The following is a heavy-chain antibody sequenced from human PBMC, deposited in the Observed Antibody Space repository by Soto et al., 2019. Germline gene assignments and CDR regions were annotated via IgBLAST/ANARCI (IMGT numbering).Heavy chain of an antibody. V-gene: IGHV4-31*03. D-gene: IGHD2-15*01. CDR3: AMRARYCSGGSCPYYFDY. J-gene: IGHJ4*02. CDR1: GGSISSGGYY. CDR2: IYYSGST. Sequence: QVQLQESGPGLVKPSQTLSLTCTVSGGSISSGGYYWSWIRQHPGKGLEWIGYIYYSGSTYYNPSLKSRVTISVDTSKNQFSLKLSSVTAADTAVYYCAMRARYCSGGSCPYYFDYWGQGTLVTVSS.